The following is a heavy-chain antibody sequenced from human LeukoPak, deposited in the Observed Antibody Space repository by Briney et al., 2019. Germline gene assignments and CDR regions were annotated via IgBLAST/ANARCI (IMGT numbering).Heavy chain of an antibody. V-gene: IGHV1-69*06. CDR3: ARDLDTAPTYYYYYYGMDV. D-gene: IGHD5-18*01. Sequence: SVKVSCKASGGTFSSYAISWVRQAPGQGLEWMGGIIPIFGTANYAQKFQGRVTITADKSTSTAYMELSSLRSEDTAVYYCARDLDTAPTYYYYYYGMDVWGQGTTVTVSS. J-gene: IGHJ6*02. CDR2: IIPIFGTA. CDR1: GGTFSSYA.